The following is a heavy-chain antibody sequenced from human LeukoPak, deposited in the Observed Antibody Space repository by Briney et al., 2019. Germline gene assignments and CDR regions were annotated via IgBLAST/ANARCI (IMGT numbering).Heavy chain of an antibody. CDR3: ASVRGIYGSGTYRDY. CDR2: ISSSSSYI. CDR1: GFTFSSYS. J-gene: IGHJ4*02. D-gene: IGHD3-10*01. Sequence: GGSLRLSCAASGFTFSSYSMNWVRQAPGKGLEWVSSISSSSSYIYYADSVKGRFTISRDNAKNSLYLQMNSLRAEDTAVYYCASVRGIYGSGTYRDYWGQGTLVTVSS. V-gene: IGHV3-21*01.